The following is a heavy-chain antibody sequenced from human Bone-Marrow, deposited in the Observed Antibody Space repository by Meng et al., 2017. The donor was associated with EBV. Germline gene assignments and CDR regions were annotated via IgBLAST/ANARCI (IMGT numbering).Heavy chain of an antibody. D-gene: IGHD3-10*01. CDR2: IYDGGTT. CDR3: AKSRSSTPGVVDY. J-gene: IGHJ4*02. V-gene: IGHV4-61*01. Sequence: LLHKAVPVLGNPSHTLSLTFTVSGASVSGGTYHWSWIRQPPGKELEWIGYIYDGGTTIYTPSLKSRVTILVDASKNQFSLKLSSVTTADTAVYYCAKSRSSTPGVVDYWGQGTLVTVSS. CDR1: GASVSGGTYH.